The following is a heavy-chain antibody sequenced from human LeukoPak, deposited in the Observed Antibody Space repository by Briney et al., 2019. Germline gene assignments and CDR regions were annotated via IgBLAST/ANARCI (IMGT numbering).Heavy chain of an antibody. CDR3: AKDMAGGIAVAGTGFDY. J-gene: IGHJ4*02. CDR1: GFTFDDYV. V-gene: IGHV3-9*01. CDR2: ISWNSGSI. D-gene: IGHD6-19*01. Sequence: PGGSLRLSCAASGFTFDDYVMHWVRQAPGKGLEWVSGISWNSGSIGYADSVKGRFTISRDNAKNSLHLQMNSLRAEDTALYYCAKDMAGGIAVAGTGFDYWGQGTLVTVSS.